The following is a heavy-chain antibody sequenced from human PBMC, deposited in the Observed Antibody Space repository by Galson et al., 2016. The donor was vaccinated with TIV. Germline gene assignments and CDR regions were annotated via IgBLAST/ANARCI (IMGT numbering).Heavy chain of an antibody. V-gene: IGHV3-66*03. D-gene: IGHD2-21*01. CDR3: VRERRHCGNECFLRYYFEMDV. CDR2: ISDTDYT. CDR1: GLVVSDNF. J-gene: IGHJ6*02. Sequence: SLRLSCAASGLVVSDNFMTWVRQAPGKGLEWVSLISDTDYTQYAASVRGRFTISRDKSTNIVYLHMDRLRVEDTAVYYCVRERRHCGNECFLRYYFEMDVWGQGPTVTVSS.